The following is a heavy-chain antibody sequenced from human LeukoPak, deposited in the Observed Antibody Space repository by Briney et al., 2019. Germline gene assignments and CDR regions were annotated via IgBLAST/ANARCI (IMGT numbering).Heavy chain of an antibody. CDR2: INPSGGST. CDR3: ARDSGPTNHAFDI. J-gene: IGHJ3*02. CDR1: SYTFTSYY. Sequence: ASVTVSFTASSYTFTSYYMHWVRQAPGQGLEWMGIINPSGGSTNYAQKFLGRVTMTRDTSTSTVYMELSSLRSDDTAVYYCARDSGPTNHAFDIWGQGTMVTVSS. V-gene: IGHV1-46*01. D-gene: IGHD3-10*01.